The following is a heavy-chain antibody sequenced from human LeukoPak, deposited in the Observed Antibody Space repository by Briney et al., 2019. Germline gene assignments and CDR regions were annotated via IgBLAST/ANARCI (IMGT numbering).Heavy chain of an antibody. Sequence: GGSLRLSCAASGFIFSNYYMSWIRQAPGKGLEWVSYISSSGSSIYYADSVKGRFTISRDNAKNSLYLQMNSLRAEDTAVYYCARGAYDSSGLNYYCYYMDVWGQGTLVTVSS. CDR2: ISSSGSSI. CDR3: ARGAYDSSGLNYYCYYMDV. J-gene: IGHJ6*03. CDR1: GFIFSNYY. V-gene: IGHV3-11*01. D-gene: IGHD3-22*01.